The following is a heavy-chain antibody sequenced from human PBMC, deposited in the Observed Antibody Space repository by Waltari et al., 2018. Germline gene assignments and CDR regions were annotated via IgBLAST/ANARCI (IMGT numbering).Heavy chain of an antibody. CDR3: ARGGGYGGSIFDH. J-gene: IGHJ4*02. D-gene: IGHD2-15*01. CDR2: IYSTGGT. Sequence: QVQLQESGPGLVKPSETLSLTCTVSGGPISNYYWSWVRQSPGKEPEWIGYIYSTGGTDYNPSLKSRVTMSVDTSKNQFSLRLTSVSAADTAVYFCARGGGYGGSIFDHWGRGTLVTVSS. CDR1: GGPISNYY. V-gene: IGHV4-59*01.